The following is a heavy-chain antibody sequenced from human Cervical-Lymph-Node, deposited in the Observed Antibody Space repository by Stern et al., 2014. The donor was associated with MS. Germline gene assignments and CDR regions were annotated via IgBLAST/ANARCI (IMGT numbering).Heavy chain of an antibody. Sequence: EVKLVESGGGLVQPGGSLRLSCAASGLTFSNYWMHWVRQVPGKGLEWVSRINNDGRGTNYADFVKGRFPISRDNAKNTLYLQMNTLTAEDTALYYCARRHYSGGFFGSWGQGTLVTVSS. V-gene: IGHV3-74*01. CDR3: ARRHYSGGFFGS. CDR2: INNDGRGT. D-gene: IGHD2-15*01. J-gene: IGHJ4*02. CDR1: GLTFSNYW.